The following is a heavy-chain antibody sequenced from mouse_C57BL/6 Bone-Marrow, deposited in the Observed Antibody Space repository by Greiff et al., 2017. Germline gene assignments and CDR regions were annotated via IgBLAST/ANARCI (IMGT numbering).Heavy chain of an antibody. Sequence: QVQLKQSGAELARPGASVKLSCKASGYTFTSYGISWVKQRTGQGLEWIGEIYPRSGNTYYNEKFKGKATLTADKSSSTAYMELRSLTSEDSAVYFWARRDYGSGYVGWYFDVWGTGTTVTVSS. CDR3: ARRDYGSGYVGWYFDV. CDR1: GYTFTSYG. D-gene: IGHD1-1*01. J-gene: IGHJ1*03. V-gene: IGHV1-81*01. CDR2: IYPRSGNT.